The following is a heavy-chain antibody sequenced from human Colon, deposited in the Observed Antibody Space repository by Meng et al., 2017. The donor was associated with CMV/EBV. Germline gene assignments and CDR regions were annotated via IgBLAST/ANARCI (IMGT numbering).Heavy chain of an antibody. V-gene: IGHV3-30*02. CDR3: AKDLAYVGLGSNLYYYYNMDV. CDR2: TRYDGNNE. Sequence: GESLKISCATSGFTFTNYGMHWVRQAPGKGLEWVAFTRYDGNNEDYADSVRGRFTISRDISKNTLYLQMNRLRGDDTAVYYCAKDLAYVGLGSNLYYYYNMDVWGQGTTVTVS. CDR1: GFTFTNYG. D-gene: IGHD4-17*01. J-gene: IGHJ6*02.